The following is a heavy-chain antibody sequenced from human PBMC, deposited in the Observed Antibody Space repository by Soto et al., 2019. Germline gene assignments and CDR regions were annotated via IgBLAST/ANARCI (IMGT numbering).Heavy chain of an antibody. CDR2: IYYSGST. D-gene: IGHD7-27*01. V-gene: IGHV4-30-4*02. CDR1: GGSISSGDYY. J-gene: IGHJ4*02. CDR3: TRANWYSEY. Sequence: SETLSLTCTVSGGSISSGDYYWSWIRQPPGKGLEWIGYIYYSGSTYYNPSLKSRVTISVDTSKNQFSLKLTSLTAADTAIYYCTRANWYSEYWGQGTLVTVSS.